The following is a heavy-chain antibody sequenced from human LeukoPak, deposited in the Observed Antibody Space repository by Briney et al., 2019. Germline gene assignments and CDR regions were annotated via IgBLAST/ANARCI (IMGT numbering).Heavy chain of an antibody. CDR2: INHSGST. J-gene: IGHJ4*02. Sequence: SETLSLTCAVYGGSFSGYYWSWIRQPPGKGLEWIGEINHSGSTNYNPSLKSRVTISVDTSKNQFSLKLSSVTAADTAVYYCARGYSSENFDYWGQGTPVTVSS. CDR3: ARGYSSENFDY. CDR1: GGSFSGYY. V-gene: IGHV4-34*01. D-gene: IGHD6-19*01.